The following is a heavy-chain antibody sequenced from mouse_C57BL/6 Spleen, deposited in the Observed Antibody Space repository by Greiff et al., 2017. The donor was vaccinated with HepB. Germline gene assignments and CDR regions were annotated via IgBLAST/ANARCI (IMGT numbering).Heavy chain of an antibody. CDR3: TAGSSGPFDY. CDR1: GFTFSNYW. V-gene: IGHV6-3*01. Sequence: EVQLVESGGGLVQPGGSMKLSCVASGFTFSNYWMNWVRQSPEKGLEWVAQIRLKSDNYATHYAESVKGRFTISRDDSKSSVYLQMNNLRAEDTGIYYCTAGSSGPFDYWGQGTTLTVSS. D-gene: IGHD3-2*02. J-gene: IGHJ2*01. CDR2: IRLKSDNYAT.